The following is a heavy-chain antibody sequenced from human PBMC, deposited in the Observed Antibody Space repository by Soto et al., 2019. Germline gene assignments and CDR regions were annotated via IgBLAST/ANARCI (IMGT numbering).Heavy chain of an antibody. V-gene: IGHV1-18*04. CDR3: ARGYWENTFDY. CDR2: ISVDNGNR. Sequence: QVQMVQSGAEVKKPGASVRVSCKASGFSFSSYGIAWVRQAPGQGLEWMGWISVDNGNRKYAQKIQGRVTMTTDTSTSTAYMDLRSLRSDDTAVYYCARGYWENTFDYWGQGTLVIVSP. CDR1: GFSFSSYG. D-gene: IGHD1-26*01. J-gene: IGHJ4*02.